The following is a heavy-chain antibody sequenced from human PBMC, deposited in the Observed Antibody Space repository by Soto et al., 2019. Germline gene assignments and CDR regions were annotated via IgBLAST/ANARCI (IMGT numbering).Heavy chain of an antibody. V-gene: IGHV3-30*18. Sequence: GGSLRLSCAASGFTFSAYSMNWVRQAPGKGLEWVAAISYDGSNKYYADSVKGRFTISRDNSKNTLYLQMNSLRAEDTAVYYCAKDRRDSSGPIVGNWFDPWGQGTLVTVSS. CDR1: GFTFSAYS. D-gene: IGHD6-19*01. CDR3: AKDRRDSSGPIVGNWFDP. J-gene: IGHJ5*02. CDR2: ISYDGSNK.